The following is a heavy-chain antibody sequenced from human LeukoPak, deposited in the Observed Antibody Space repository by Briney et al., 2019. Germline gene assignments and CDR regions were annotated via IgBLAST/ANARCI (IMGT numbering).Heavy chain of an antibody. CDR1: GYTFTSYG. CDR2: ISAYNGNT. D-gene: IGHD3-10*01. CDR3: AVLWFGEFFYRY. J-gene: IGHJ4*02. Sequence: ASVKVSCKASGYTFTSYGISWVRQAPGQGLEWMGWISAYNGNTNYAQKLQGRVTMTTDTSTSTAYMELRSLRSGDTAVYYCAVLWFGEFFYRYWGQGTLVTVSS. V-gene: IGHV1-18*01.